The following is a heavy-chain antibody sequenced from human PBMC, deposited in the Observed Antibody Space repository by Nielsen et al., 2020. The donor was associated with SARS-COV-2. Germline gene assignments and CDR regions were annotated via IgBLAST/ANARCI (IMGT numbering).Heavy chain of an antibody. CDR2: VSSSGGST. CDR3: AKEINYDILTGYSYGMDV. V-gene: IGHV3-23*01. J-gene: IGHJ6*02. CDR1: GFTFNIYA. Sequence: GESLKISCAASGFTFNIYAMAWVRRAPGRGLQWVTGVSSSGGSTYYTDSVKGRFSISRDNSKNTLFLLMHSLRAEDTAVYYCAKEINYDILTGYSYGMDVWGQGTTVTVSS. D-gene: IGHD3-9*01.